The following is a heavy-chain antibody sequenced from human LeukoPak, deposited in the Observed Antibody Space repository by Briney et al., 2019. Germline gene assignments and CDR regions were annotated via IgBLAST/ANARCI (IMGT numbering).Heavy chain of an antibody. D-gene: IGHD5-18*01. CDR3: ARFGIQLWDYFDY. V-gene: IGHV3-11*04. J-gene: IGHJ4*02. CDR2: ISSSGSTI. CDR1: GFTFSDYY. Sequence: PGGSLRLSCAASGFTFSDYYMSWIRQAPGKGLEWVSYISSSGSTIYYADSVKGRFTISRDNAKNSLYLQMNSLRAKDTAVYYCARFGIQLWDYFDYWGQGTLVTVSS.